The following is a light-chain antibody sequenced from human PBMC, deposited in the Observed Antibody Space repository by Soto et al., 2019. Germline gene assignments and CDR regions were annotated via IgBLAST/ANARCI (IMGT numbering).Light chain of an antibody. Sequence: EIVLTQSPDTLSLSPVERATLSCRASQSVPNSRLAWYQQKPGQAPSLVISDTSIRATGIPDRFSGTGSGTEFSLIIGRLEPEDFPVYICKQYGASPWTFGQGTKVDIK. V-gene: IGKV3-20*01. J-gene: IGKJ1*01. CDR3: KQYGASPWT. CDR1: QSVPNSR. CDR2: DTS.